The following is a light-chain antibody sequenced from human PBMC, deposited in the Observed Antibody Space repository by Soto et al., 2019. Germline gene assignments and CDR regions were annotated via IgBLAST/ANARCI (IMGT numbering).Light chain of an antibody. CDR1: QSTSTN. J-gene: IGKJ1*01. CDR2: RAS. V-gene: IGKV3-15*01. Sequence: EIVLTQSPATLSVSPGERATLSCRASQSTSTNLAWFLQKPGQAPRLLISRASTRATGIPARFSGSGSGTEFILTISSLQSEDSAVYYCQQSYNWPRTFGQGTKVEVK. CDR3: QQSYNWPRT.